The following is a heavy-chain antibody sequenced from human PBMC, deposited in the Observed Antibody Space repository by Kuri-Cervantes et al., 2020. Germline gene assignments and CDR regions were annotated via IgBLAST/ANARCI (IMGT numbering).Heavy chain of an antibody. Sequence: GESLKISCAASGFTFSVYRMTWVRQAPGKGLEWVANINKDGTEISYVDSVKGRFTIARDNAKNSLYLQMNSLRAEDTAVYYCASVNYSDSNTYWESSDYYSTDDRGKGTQVTVSS. D-gene: IGHD3-22*01. CDR3: ASVNYSDSNTYWESSDYYSTDD. J-gene: IGHJ6*03. CDR2: INKDGTEI. V-gene: IGHV3-7*02. CDR1: GFTFSVYR.